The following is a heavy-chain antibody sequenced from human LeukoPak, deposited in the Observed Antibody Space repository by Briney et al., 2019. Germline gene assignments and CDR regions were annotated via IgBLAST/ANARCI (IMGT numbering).Heavy chain of an antibody. D-gene: IGHD2-2*01. CDR3: ASYSDSTYYYYYGMDV. V-gene: IGHV4-61*08. CDR1: GGSISSGGYY. Sequence: SETLSLTCTVSGGSISSGGYYWSWIRQHPGKGLEWIGYIYYSGSTNYNPSLKSRVTISVDTSKNQFSLKLSSVTAADTAVYYCASYSDSTYYYYYGMDVWGQGTTVTVSS. CDR2: IYYSGST. J-gene: IGHJ6*02.